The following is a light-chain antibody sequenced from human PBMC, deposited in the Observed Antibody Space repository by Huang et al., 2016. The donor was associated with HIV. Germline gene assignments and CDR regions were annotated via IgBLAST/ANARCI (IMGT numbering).Light chain of an antibody. CDR1: QSASSY. CDR2: DTS. Sequence: EIVLTQSPAALSLSPGDTATLSCRASQSASSYLAWFQQKLGQAPRLLIYDTSNRATGIPARFSGSGSGTDFTLTISSLEPEDCAVYYCQQRSSWPLTFGGGTKVEIK. CDR3: QQRSSWPLT. J-gene: IGKJ4*01. V-gene: IGKV3-11*01.